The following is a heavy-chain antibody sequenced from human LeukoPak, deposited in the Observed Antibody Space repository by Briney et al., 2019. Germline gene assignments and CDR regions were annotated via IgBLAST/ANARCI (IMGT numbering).Heavy chain of an antibody. CDR1: GYSISSGYY. CDR3: ARGGYYDSSGPSGP. V-gene: IGHV4-38-2*02. D-gene: IGHD3-22*01. J-gene: IGHJ5*02. Sequence: PSETLSLTCTVSGYSISSGYYWGWIRQPPGKGLEWIGSIYHSGSTYYNPSLKSRVTISVGTSKNQFSLKLSSVTAADTAVYYCARGGYYDSSGPSGPWGQGTLVTVSS. CDR2: IYHSGST.